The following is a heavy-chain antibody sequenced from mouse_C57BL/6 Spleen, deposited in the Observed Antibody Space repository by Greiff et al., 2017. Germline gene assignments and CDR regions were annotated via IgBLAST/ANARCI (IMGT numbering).Heavy chain of an antibody. Sequence: QVQLQQSGAELVRPGTSVKVSCKASGYAFTNYLIEWVKQRPGQGLEWIGVINPGSGGTNYNEKFKGKATLTADKSSSTAYRQLSSLTSEDSAVYCWACGGYAMAYWGQGTSGTVSS. V-gene: IGHV1-54*01. CDR2: INPGSGGT. D-gene: IGHD1-1*02. CDR3: ACGGYAMAY. CDR1: GYAFTNYL. J-gene: IGHJ4*01.